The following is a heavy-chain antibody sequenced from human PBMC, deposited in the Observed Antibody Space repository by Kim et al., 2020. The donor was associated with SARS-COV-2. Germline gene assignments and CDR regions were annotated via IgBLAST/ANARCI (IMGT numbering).Heavy chain of an antibody. V-gene: IGHV4-34*01. CDR1: GGSFSGYY. D-gene: IGHD5-12*01. CDR2: INHSGST. J-gene: IGHJ6*01. Sequence: SETLSLTCAVYGGSFSGYYWSWIRQPPGKGLEWIGEINHSGSTNYNPSFKSRVTISVDTSKNQFSLKLSSVTAADSAVYYCARLKGDGYNSYYYYGMDV. CDR3: ARLKGDGYNSYYYYGMDV.